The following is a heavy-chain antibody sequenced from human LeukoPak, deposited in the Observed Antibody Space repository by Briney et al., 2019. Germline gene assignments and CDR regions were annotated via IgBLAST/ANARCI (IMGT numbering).Heavy chain of an antibody. Sequence: SETLSLTCTVSGGSISTYYWSWIRQPPGKGLEWIGYIYYSGSTNYNPSLKSRVTISMDTSKNQFSLKLSSVTAADTAVYYCARARRASGYDYGCGFDYWGQGTLVTVSS. V-gene: IGHV4-59*01. CDR1: GGSISTYY. CDR3: ARARRASGYDYGCGFDY. J-gene: IGHJ4*02. D-gene: IGHD5-12*01. CDR2: IYYSGST.